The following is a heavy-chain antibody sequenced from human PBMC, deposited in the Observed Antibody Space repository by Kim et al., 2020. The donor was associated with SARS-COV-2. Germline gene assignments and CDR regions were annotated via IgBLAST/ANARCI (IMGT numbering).Heavy chain of an antibody. CDR2: IGADGDT. CDR1: GFTFSSHD. CDR3: VRDLSGSNYYYGMDV. Sequence: GGSLRLSCAASGFTFSSHDMHWVRQATGKGLEWVSGIGADGDTYYLGSVRGRFTISRENAKNSLYLPMNSLTVGDTAVYYCVRDLSGSNYYYGMDVWGQ. J-gene: IGHJ6*02. V-gene: IGHV3-13*01. D-gene: IGHD1-26*01.